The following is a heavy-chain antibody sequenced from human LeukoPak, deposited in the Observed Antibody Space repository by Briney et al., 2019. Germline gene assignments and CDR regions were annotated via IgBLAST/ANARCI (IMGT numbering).Heavy chain of an antibody. Sequence: SETLSLTCTVSGGSISSHYWSWIRQPPGKGLEWIGYIYYSGSTNYNPSLKSRVTISVDTSKNQFSLKLSSVTAADTAVYYCARQITPPSDAFDVWGQGIMVIVSS. D-gene: IGHD1-14*01. CDR1: GGSISSHY. J-gene: IGHJ3*01. V-gene: IGHV4-59*11. CDR2: IYYSGST. CDR3: ARQITPPSDAFDV.